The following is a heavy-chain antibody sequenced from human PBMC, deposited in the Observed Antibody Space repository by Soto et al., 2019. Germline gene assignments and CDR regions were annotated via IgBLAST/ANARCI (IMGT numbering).Heavy chain of an antibody. Sequence: GSLRLSCAASGFTFSSYWMSWVRQAPGKGLEWVANIKQDGSEKYYVDSVKGRFTISRDNAKNSLYLQMNSLRAEDTAVYYCARKAAAGTFWFDPWGQGTLVTVSS. D-gene: IGHD6-13*01. CDR1: GFTFSSYW. J-gene: IGHJ5*02. CDR3: ARKAAAGTFWFDP. CDR2: IKQDGSEK. V-gene: IGHV3-7*05.